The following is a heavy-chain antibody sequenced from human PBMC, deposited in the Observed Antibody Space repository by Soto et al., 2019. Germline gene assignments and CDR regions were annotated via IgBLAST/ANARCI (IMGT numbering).Heavy chain of an antibody. CDR1: GYTFTSYG. D-gene: IGHD3-10*01. J-gene: IGHJ5*02. CDR2: ISAYNGNT. CDR3: ASLPSGYYGSVLDP. Sequence: ASVKVSCKASGYTFTSYGISWVRQAPGQGLEWMGWISAYNGNTNYAQKLQGRVTMTTDTSTSTAYMELRSLRSDDTAVYYCASLPSGYYGSVLDPWGQGTLVTVSS. V-gene: IGHV1-18*01.